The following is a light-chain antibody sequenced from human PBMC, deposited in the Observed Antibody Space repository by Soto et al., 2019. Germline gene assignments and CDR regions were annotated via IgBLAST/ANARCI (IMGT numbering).Light chain of an antibody. J-gene: IGKJ1*01. Sequence: DIVMTQSPDSLAVSLGERATINCKSSQSLLYSANNKNYLAWYQQKPGQPPKLLIYWASTRESGVPDRFSGSGSGTDFTLTISSLQAEDVAVYYCQQYYDIPWTFGQGTKVEIK. CDR2: WAS. CDR1: QSLLYSANNKNY. CDR3: QQYYDIPWT. V-gene: IGKV4-1*01.